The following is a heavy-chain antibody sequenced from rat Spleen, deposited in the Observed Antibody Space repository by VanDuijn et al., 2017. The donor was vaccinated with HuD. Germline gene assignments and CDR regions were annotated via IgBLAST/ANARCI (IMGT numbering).Heavy chain of an antibody. J-gene: IGHJ2*01. V-gene: IGHV5-31*01. CDR1: GFTFNNYW. CDR2: ITNAAGKV. Sequence: EVQLVESGGGLVQPGGSLKLSCVASGFTFNNYWMTWIRQAPGKGLEWVASITNAAGKVYYPDSVKGRFTISRDTAQNTLYLQMNKLGSEDTAIYYCVREERGVDYWGQGVMVTVSS. CDR3: VREERGVDY.